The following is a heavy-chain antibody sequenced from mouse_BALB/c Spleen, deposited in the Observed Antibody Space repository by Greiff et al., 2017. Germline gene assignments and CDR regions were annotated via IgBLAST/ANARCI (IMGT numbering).Heavy chain of an antibody. J-gene: IGHJ4*01. Sequence: QVQLQQPGAELVKPGASVKLSCKASGYTFTSYWMHWVKQGPGQGLEWIGEIDPSDSYTNYNQKFKGKATLTVDKSSSTAYMQLSSLTSEDSAVYYCARAYYYAMDYWGQGTSVTVSS. D-gene: IGHD2-10*01. CDR2: IDPSDSYT. CDR1: GYTFTSYW. CDR3: ARAYYYAMDY. V-gene: IGHV1-69*02.